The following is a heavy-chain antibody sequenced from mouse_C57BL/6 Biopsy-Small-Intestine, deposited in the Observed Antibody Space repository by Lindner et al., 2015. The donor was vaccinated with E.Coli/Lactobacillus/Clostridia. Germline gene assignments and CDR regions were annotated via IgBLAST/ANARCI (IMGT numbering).Heavy chain of an antibody. Sequence: VQLQESGGGLVKPGGSLKLSCAASGFTFSDYGMHWVRQAPEKGLEWVAYISSGSSTIYYADTVKGRFTISRDNAKNTLFLQMTSLRSEDTAIYYCAREGDYYGSTYVLDYWGQGTTLTVSS. J-gene: IGHJ2*01. CDR2: ISSGSSTI. D-gene: IGHD1-1*01. V-gene: IGHV5-17*01. CDR1: GFTFSDYG. CDR3: AREGDYYGSTYVLDY.